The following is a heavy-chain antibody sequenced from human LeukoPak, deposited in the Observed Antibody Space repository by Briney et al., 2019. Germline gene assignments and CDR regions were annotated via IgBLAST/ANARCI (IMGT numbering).Heavy chain of an antibody. J-gene: IGHJ4*02. Sequence: GGSLRLSCAASGFTFDDYAMYWVRQAPGKGLEWVSGISWNSGSTGYADSVKGRFTISRDNAKNSLYLQMNSLRAEDTAVYYCARDRYGDYDLDYWGQGTLVTVSS. D-gene: IGHD4-17*01. V-gene: IGHV3-9*01. CDR1: GFTFDDYA. CDR3: ARDRYGDYDLDY. CDR2: ISWNSGST.